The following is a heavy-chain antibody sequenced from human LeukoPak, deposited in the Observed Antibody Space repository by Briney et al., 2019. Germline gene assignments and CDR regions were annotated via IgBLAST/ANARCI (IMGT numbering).Heavy chain of an antibody. CDR3: ARDGCSSTSCYVPPPY. CDR1: GFTFSSHA. V-gene: IGHV3-30*04. D-gene: IGHD2-2*01. CDR2: ISYDGSNK. J-gene: IGHJ4*02. Sequence: GGSLRLSCAASGFTFSSHAMHWVRQAPGKGLEWVAVISYDGSNKYYADSVKGRFTISRDNSKSTLYLQMNSLRAEDTAVYYCARDGCSSTSCYVPPPYWGQGTLVTVSS.